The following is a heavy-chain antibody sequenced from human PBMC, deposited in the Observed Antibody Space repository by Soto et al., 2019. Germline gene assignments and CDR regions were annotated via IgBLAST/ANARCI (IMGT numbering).Heavy chain of an antibody. V-gene: IGHV1-69*13. D-gene: IGHD1-1*01. CDR3: KTGDAYKVFAY. CDR2: IIPIFGTA. CDR1: GGTFSSYA. Sequence: GAPVKVSCKASGGTFSSYAISWVRQAPGQRLEWMGGIIPIFGTANYAQKFQGRVTITADESTSTAYMELSSLRSEDTAGNYNKTGDAYKVFAYWAQGTLVPVSP. J-gene: IGHJ4*02.